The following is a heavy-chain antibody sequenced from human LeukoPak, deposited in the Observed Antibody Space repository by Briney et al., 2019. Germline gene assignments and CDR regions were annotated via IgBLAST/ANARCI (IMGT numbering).Heavy chain of an antibody. CDR2: IQFDGSQK. Sequence: GGSLRLSCAASGAAASGLTFSGYGMHWVRQAPGKGLEWVAFIQFDGSQKHFADSVKGRFTISRDNSKNALYLQMNSLRAEDTAVYYCARDQDSSGYPTPPYYYYGMDVWGQGTTVTVSS. J-gene: IGHJ6*02. CDR1: GLTFSGYG. CDR3: ARDQDSSGYPTPPYYYYGMDV. D-gene: IGHD3-22*01. V-gene: IGHV3-30*02.